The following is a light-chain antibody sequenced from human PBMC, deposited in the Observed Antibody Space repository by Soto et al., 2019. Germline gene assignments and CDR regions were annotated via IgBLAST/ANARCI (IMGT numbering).Light chain of an antibody. J-gene: IGLJ2*01. CDR3: SSYTISNTLV. V-gene: IGLV2-14*01. Sequence: QPVLTQPATVSGSPGQSITISCTGTSSDVGGYSYVSWYQQHPGKAPKLMIYDVSNRPSGVSNRFSGSKSGNTASLTISGLQAEDEADYYCSSYTISNTLVFGGGTKLTVL. CDR1: SSDVGGYSY. CDR2: DVS.